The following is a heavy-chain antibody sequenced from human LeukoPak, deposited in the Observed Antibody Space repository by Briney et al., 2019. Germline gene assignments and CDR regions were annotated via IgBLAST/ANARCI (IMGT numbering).Heavy chain of an antibody. CDR2: INPNSGHT. CDR3: ARVPLELPFDY. D-gene: IGHD1-7*01. V-gene: IGHV1-2*02. CDR1: GYAFTAHY. Sequence: ASVKVSCKASGYAFTAHYMHWVRQAPGQGLEWMGWINPNSGHTGYAQKFQGRVTMTRDTSISTAYMELSRLRSDDTAVYYCARVPLELPFDYWGQGTLVNVSS. J-gene: IGHJ4*02.